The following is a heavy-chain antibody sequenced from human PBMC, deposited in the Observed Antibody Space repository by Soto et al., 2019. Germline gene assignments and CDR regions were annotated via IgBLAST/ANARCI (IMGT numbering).Heavy chain of an antibody. V-gene: IGHV4-34*01. CDR1: GGSFSGYY. Sequence: SETLSLTCAVYGGSFSGYYWSWIRQPPGRGLEWIGEINHSGSTNYNPSLKSRVTISVDTSKNQFSLKLSSVTAADTAVYYCARGKMVTVDYWGQGTLVTVSS. CDR2: INHSGST. J-gene: IGHJ4*02. D-gene: IGHD2-21*02. CDR3: ARGKMVTVDY.